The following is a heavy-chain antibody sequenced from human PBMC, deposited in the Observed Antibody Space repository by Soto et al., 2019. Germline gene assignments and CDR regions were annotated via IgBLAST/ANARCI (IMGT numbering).Heavy chain of an antibody. Sequence: QVQMVQSGNEVKKPGASVMVSCKTSGYTFTSYGVRWVRQAPGQGLEWIGLISPYNGDTLYARKFQGRVTVTADTATDTVYMELRSLTSDDTAVYYCVRDASSGYRGWWDPWGQGTLVTVSS. CDR3: VRDASSGYRGWWDP. D-gene: IGHD6-25*01. CDR1: GYTFTSYG. CDR2: ISPYNGDT. V-gene: IGHV1-18*01. J-gene: IGHJ5*02.